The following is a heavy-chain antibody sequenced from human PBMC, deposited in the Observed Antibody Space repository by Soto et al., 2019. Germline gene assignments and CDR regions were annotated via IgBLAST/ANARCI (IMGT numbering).Heavy chain of an antibody. CDR3: ATSNYGERD. D-gene: IGHD3-10*01. Sequence: ELQVLESGGGLVQPGGSLRLTCAASGFTFSEYGTSWVRQAPGKGLEWVSFVRGSGDSKYYTDSVKGRFTISRDSSKNTVCLQMNSLRAEDTAVYYCATSNYGERDWGQGTLVTVSS. V-gene: IGHV3-23*01. CDR2: VRGSGDSK. J-gene: IGHJ4*02. CDR1: GFTFSEYG.